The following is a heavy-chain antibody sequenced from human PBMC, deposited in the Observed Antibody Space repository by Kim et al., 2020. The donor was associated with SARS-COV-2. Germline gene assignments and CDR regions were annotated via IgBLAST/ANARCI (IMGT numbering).Heavy chain of an antibody. J-gene: IGHJ3*02. Sequence: TPALKTRGTISVATSKNQFSLNLSSVTAADTAVYYCTRQYSGYARGAFDIWGQGTMVTVSS. CDR3: TRQYSGYARGAFDI. D-gene: IGHD5-12*01. V-gene: IGHV4-39*01.